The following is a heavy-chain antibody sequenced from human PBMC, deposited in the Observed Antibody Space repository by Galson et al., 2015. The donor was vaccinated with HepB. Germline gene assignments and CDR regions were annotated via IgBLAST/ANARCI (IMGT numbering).Heavy chain of an antibody. Sequence: SLRLSCAASGFTVSSNYMSWVRQAPGKGLEWVSVIYSGGSTLYADSVKGRSTISRDNSKNTLYLQMNSLRPDDTAMYYCARYRGGGGFDYWGQGTLVTVSS. CDR2: IYSGGST. CDR1: GFTVSSNY. CDR3: ARYRGGGGFDY. V-gene: IGHV3-53*01. J-gene: IGHJ4*02. D-gene: IGHD3-10*01.